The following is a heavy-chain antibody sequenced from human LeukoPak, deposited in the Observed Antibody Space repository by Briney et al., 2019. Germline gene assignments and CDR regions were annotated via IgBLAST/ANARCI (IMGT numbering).Heavy chain of an antibody. Sequence: ASVKVSCKASGYTFTGYYMHWVRQAPGQGLEWMGWINPNSGGTNYAQKFQGRVTMTEDTSTDTAYMELSSLRSEDTAVYYCATAPQDFRSGYYLEYWGQGTLVTVSS. CDR2: INPNSGGT. V-gene: IGHV1-2*02. D-gene: IGHD3-3*01. J-gene: IGHJ4*02. CDR3: ATAPQDFRSGYYLEY. CDR1: GYTFTGYY.